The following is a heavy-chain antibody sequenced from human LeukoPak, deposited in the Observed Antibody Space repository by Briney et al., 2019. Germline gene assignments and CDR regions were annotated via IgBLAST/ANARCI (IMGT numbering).Heavy chain of an antibody. V-gene: IGHV3-23*01. D-gene: IGHD5-18*01. J-gene: IGHJ4*02. CDR3: AKVLRGYRYGTLDY. CDR1: GFTFSSYA. Sequence: QTGGSLRLSCAASGFTFSSYAMSWVRQAPGRGLQWVSAISSGGGSTYYADSVKGRFTISRDNSKNTLYLQVNSLRAEDTARYYCAKVLRGYRYGTLDYWGQGTLVTVSS. CDR2: ISSGGGST.